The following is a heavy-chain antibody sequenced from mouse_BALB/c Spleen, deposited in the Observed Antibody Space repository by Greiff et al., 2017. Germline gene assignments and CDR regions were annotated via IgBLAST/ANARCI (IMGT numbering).Heavy chain of an antibody. Sequence: VQLQQSGPGLVQPSQSLSITCTVSGFSLTSYGVHWVRQSPGKGLEWLGVIWSGGSTDYNAAFISRLSISKDNSKSQVFFKMNSLQANDTAIYYCARGGSTMITEFAYWGQGTLVTVSA. CDR3: ARGGSTMITEFAY. D-gene: IGHD2-4*01. CDR1: GFSLTSYG. J-gene: IGHJ3*01. V-gene: IGHV2-2*02. CDR2: IWSGGST.